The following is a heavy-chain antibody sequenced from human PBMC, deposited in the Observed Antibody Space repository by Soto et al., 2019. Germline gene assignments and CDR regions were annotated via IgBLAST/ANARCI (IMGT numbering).Heavy chain of an antibody. D-gene: IGHD5-18*01. J-gene: IGHJ4*02. CDR3: VGSLMSRAMESFDY. Sequence: SETLSLTCSVSAGSLSRYYWGWVRQSPEEGLQWIAHISYTVDASYNPSLKSRVTISLDTSKNQIALRLMSVTAADTAVYYCVGSLMSRAMESFDYWGQGTLVTVSS. CDR1: AGSLSRYY. CDR2: ISYTVDA. V-gene: IGHV4-59*01.